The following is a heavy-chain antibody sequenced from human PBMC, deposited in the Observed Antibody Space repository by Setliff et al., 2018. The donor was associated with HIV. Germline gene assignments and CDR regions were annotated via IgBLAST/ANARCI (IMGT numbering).Heavy chain of an antibody. CDR2: IYGTGST. CDR1: GGSISGSY. CDR3: ARDLGSGHFDY. J-gene: IGHJ4*02. Sequence: PSETLSLTCTVSGGSISGSYWNWFRRPAGQGLEWIGRIYGTGSTFYNPSFKSRATFAVDTARSQFSLNLRTVTAADTAVYYCARDLGSGHFDYWGQGTLVTVPQ. V-gene: IGHV4-4*07.